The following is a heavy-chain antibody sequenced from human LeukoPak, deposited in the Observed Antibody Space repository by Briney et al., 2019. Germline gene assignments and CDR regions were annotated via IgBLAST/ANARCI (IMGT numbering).Heavy chain of an antibody. Sequence: GGSLRLSCAASGFTFSSYAMSWVRQAPGKGLEWVSASSSSGGSRYYADSVKGRFTISRDNSKNTLYLQMNSLRAEDTAVYYCAKVQQLVTDAFDIWGQGTMVTVSS. J-gene: IGHJ3*02. CDR1: GFTFSSYA. V-gene: IGHV3-23*01. D-gene: IGHD6-13*01. CDR2: SSSSGGSR. CDR3: AKVQQLVTDAFDI.